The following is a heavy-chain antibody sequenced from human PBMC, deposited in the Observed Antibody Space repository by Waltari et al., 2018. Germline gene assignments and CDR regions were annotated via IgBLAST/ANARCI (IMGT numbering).Heavy chain of an antibody. CDR2: IRYDGGVK. J-gene: IGHJ4*02. CDR3: ARENYNGAAGDY. CDR1: GFRFRYVW. V-gene: IGHV3-7*01. Sequence: EVQLVESGGGLVQPGGSLRLSCATSGFRFRYVWRSWVRQAPGKGLEWLANIRYDGGVKDIVDSVKGRFTVSRDNAENSLFLHMNSLRVEDTAVYYCARENYNGAAGDYWGQGTLVTVSS. D-gene: IGHD6-13*01.